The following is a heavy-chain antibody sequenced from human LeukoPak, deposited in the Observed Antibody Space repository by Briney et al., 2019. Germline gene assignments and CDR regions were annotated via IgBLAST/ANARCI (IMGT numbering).Heavy chain of an antibody. CDR2: INPNSGGT. D-gene: IGHD2-2*01. CDR3: ARDLGYCSSTSCYFWFDP. V-gene: IGHV1-2*02. CDR1: GYTFTGYY. Sequence: ASVKVSCKASGYTFTGYYMHWVRQAPGQELEWMGWINPNSGGTNYAQKFQGRVTMTRDTSISTAYMELSRLRSDDTAVYYCARDLGYCSSTSCYFWFDPWGQGTLVTVSS. J-gene: IGHJ5*02.